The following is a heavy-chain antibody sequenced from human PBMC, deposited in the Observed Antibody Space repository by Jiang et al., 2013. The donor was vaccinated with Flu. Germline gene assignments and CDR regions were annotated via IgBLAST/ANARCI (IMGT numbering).Heavy chain of an antibody. CDR3: AKDPSYSGSFYFDY. J-gene: IGHJ4*02. V-gene: IGHV3-30*02. CDR2: IRYDGSNK. CDR1: GFTFSSYG. D-gene: IGHD1-26*01. Sequence: VQLLESGGGVVQPGGSLRLSCAASGFTFSSYGMHWVRQAPGKGLEWVAFIRYDGSNKYYADSVKGRFTISRDNSKNTLYLQMNSLRAEDTAVYYCAKDPSYSGSFYFDYWGQGTLVTVSS.